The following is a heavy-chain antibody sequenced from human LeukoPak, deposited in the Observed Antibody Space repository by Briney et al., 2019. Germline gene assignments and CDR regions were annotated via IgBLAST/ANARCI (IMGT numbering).Heavy chain of an antibody. CDR1: GFTFSSYS. D-gene: IGHD3-16*01. J-gene: IGHJ4*02. CDR3: ARAELLGGFDY. CDR2: ISSSSSTI. V-gene: IGHV3-48*04. Sequence: GGSLRLSCAASGFTFSSYSMNWVRQAPGKGLEWVSYISSSSSTIYYADPVKGRFTISRDNAKNSLYLQMNSLRAEDTAVYYCARAELLGGFDYWGQGTLVTVSS.